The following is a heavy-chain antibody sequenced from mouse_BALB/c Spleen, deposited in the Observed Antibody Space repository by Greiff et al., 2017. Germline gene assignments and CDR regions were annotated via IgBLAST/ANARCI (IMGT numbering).Heavy chain of an antibody. V-gene: IGHV1-80*01. CDR3: ARAYSSGYAMDY. CDR1: GYAFSSYW. J-gene: IGHJ4*01. D-gene: IGHD3-1*01. Sequence: VQLQQSGAELVRPGSSVKISCKASGYAFSSYWMNWVKQRPGQGLEWIGQIYPGDGDTNYNGKFKGKATLTADKSSSTAYMQLSSLTSEDSAVYFCARAYSSGYAMDYWGQGTSVTVSS. CDR2: IYPGDGDT.